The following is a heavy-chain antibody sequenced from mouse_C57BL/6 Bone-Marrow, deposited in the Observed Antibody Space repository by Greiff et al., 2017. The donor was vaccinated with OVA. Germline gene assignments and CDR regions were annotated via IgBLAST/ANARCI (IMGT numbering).Heavy chain of an antibody. CDR1: GFTFSDFY. V-gene: IGHV5-12*01. Sequence: KRVWSGVGLVRPGGSLKLSCAASGFTFSDFYMYWIRQTPEKRLEWVAYISNGGGSTYYPDTVKGRFTISRDNAKNTLYLQMSRLKSEDTAMYYCARLDAMDYWGQGTSVTVSS. CDR2: ISNGGGST. J-gene: IGHJ4*01. CDR3: ARLDAMDY.